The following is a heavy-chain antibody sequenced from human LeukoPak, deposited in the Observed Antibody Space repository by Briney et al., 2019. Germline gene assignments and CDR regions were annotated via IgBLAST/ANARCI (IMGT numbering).Heavy chain of an antibody. Sequence: PSETLSLTCTVSGGSRSSNFWSWIRQPPGKGLEWIGYISYSGSTTYNPSLKSRVTISIDTPKIQFSLKLSSVTAADTAVYYCARNIGPTGPTPFDFWGQGTLVTVSS. D-gene: IGHD1-1*01. CDR2: ISYSGST. V-gene: IGHV4-59*01. CDR3: ARNIGPTGPTPFDF. J-gene: IGHJ4*02. CDR1: GGSRSSNF.